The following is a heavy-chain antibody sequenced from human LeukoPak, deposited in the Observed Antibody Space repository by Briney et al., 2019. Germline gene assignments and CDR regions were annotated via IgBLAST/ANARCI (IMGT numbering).Heavy chain of an antibody. J-gene: IGHJ4*02. CDR2: ISSNGGST. V-gene: IGHV3-64*01. CDR3: ASLDDYEGY. D-gene: IGHD4-17*01. CDR1: GFTFSSYA. Sequence: GGSLRLSCAASGFTFSSYAMHWVRQAPGKGLEYVSAISSNGGSTYYANSVKGRFTISRDNSKNTLYLQMGSLRAADMAVYYCASLDDYEGYGGQGTRVTVFS.